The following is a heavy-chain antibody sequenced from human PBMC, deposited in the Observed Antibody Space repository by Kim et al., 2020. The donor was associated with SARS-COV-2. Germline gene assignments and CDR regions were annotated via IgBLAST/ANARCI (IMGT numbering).Heavy chain of an antibody. J-gene: IGHJ4*02. V-gene: IGHV4-61*01. CDR3: ARLHQALDY. CDR1: GGSVTSGTYY. Sequence: SETLSLTCTVSGGSVTSGTYYWTWIRQSPSKGLEWIGYIHYSGPINYNPSLKSRVTMSVDTSKNQFSLKLTSVTPSDTAVYYCARLHQALDYCGQGALVT. D-gene: IGHD2-2*01. CDR2: IHYSGPI.